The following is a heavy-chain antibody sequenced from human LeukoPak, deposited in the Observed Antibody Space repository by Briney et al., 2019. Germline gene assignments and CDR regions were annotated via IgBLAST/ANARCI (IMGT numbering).Heavy chain of an antibody. J-gene: IGHJ5*02. CDR3: ARDLGQYYDTSDNWFDP. CDR1: GFTFSNYW. Sequence: GGSLRLSCAASGFTFSNYWMHWVRQAPGKGLVWVSRSNSDGINTSYADSVKGRFTISRDNAKNTLNLQMNSLRAEDTAVYYCARDLGQYYDTSDNWFDPWGQGTLVTVSS. CDR2: SNSDGINT. D-gene: IGHD3-22*01. V-gene: IGHV3-74*01.